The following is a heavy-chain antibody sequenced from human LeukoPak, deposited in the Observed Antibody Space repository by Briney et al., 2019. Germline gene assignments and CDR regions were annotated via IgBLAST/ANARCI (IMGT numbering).Heavy chain of an antibody. V-gene: IGHV3-30*02. Sequence: GGSLRLSCVRSGFTFSNSDIHWVRHTQRKGLEWVTFIRRDGSDKYYADSVQGRFTISRDNSKNTLYLQMNSLRAEDTAIYYCAKDQGDFWTGYYTTFDYWGQGTLVTVSS. CDR3: AKDQGDFWTGYYTTFDY. D-gene: IGHD3/OR15-3a*01. CDR1: GFTFSNSD. CDR2: IRRDGSDK. J-gene: IGHJ4*02.